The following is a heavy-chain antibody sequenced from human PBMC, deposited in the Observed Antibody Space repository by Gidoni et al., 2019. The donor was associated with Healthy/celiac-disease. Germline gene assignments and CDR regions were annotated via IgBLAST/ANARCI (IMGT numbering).Heavy chain of an antibody. D-gene: IGHD6-13*01. J-gene: IGHJ5*02. V-gene: IGHV3-11*06. Sequence: LVESGGGLVKPGGSLRLSCAASGFTFSDYYMSWIRQAPGKGLEWVSYISSSSSYTNYADSVKGRFTISRDNAKNSLYLQMNSLRAEDTAVYYCARGAYSSSWYEQVRGWFDPWGQGTLVTVSS. CDR2: ISSSSSYT. CDR3: ARGAYSSSWYEQVRGWFDP. CDR1: GFTFSDYY.